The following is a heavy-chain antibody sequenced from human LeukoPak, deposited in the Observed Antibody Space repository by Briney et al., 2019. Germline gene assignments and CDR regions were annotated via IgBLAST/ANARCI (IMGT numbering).Heavy chain of an antibody. D-gene: IGHD3-10*01. CDR1: GGTFSSYA. CDR2: IIPIFGTA. V-gene: IGHV1-69*13. Sequence: SVKVSCKGTGGTFSSYAISWVRQAPGQGLEWMGGIIPIFGTANYAQKFQGRVTITADESTSTAYMELSSLRSEDTAVYYCARGPRATVRGIIRGWYDHWGQGTLVTVSS. J-gene: IGHJ5*02. CDR3: ARGPRATVRGIIRGWYDH.